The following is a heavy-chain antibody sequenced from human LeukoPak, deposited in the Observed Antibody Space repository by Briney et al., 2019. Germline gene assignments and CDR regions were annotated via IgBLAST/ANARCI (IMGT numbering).Heavy chain of an antibody. CDR1: GGSISSYY. V-gene: IGHV4-34*01. CDR3: ARAGPQSGSYNSPRFDY. CDR2: INHSGST. D-gene: IGHD1-26*01. Sequence: SETLSLICTVSGGSISSYYWSWIRQPPGKGLEWIGEINHSGSTNYNPSLKSRVTISVDTSKNQFSLKLSSVTAADTAVYYCARAGPQSGSYNSPRFDYWGQGTLVTVSS. J-gene: IGHJ4*02.